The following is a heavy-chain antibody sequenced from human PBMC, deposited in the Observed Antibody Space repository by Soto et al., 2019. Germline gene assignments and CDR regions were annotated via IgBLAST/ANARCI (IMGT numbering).Heavy chain of an antibody. D-gene: IGHD3-3*01. CDR1: GYTFTSYG. CDR2: ISAYNGNT. V-gene: IGHV1-18*01. CDR3: ARALYDFWSGYHGAGQLRFDP. Sequence: QVQLVQSGAEVKKPGASVKVSCKASGYTFTSYGISWVRQAPGQGLEWMGWISAYNGNTNYAQKLQGRVTMTTGTSTSTAYMELRSLRSDDTAVYYCARALYDFWSGYHGAGQLRFDPWGQGTLVTVSS. J-gene: IGHJ5*02.